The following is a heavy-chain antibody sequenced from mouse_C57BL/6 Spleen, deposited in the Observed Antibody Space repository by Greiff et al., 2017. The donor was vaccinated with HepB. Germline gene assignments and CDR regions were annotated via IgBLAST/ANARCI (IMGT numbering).Heavy chain of an antibody. J-gene: IGHJ1*03. CDR1: GYTFTDYN. CDR3: ARVRTYDYGYWYFDV. V-gene: IGHV1-18*01. CDR2: INPNNGGT. Sequence: VQLQQSGPELVKPGASVKIPCKASGYTFTDYNMDWVKQSHGKSLEWIGDINPNNGGTIYNQKFKGKATLTVDKSSSTAYMELRSLTSEDTAVYYCARVRTYDYGYWYFDVWGTGTTVTVSS. D-gene: IGHD2-4*01.